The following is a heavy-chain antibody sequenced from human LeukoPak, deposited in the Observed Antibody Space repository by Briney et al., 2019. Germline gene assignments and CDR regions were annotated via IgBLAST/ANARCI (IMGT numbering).Heavy chain of an antibody. CDR2: ISYDGGKK. D-gene: IGHD1-26*01. CDR1: GFTFSSHD. J-gene: IGHJ5*02. CDR3: ARERQAAFIGYNWFDP. V-gene: IGHV3-30*03. Sequence: GGSLRLSCAASGFTFSSHDMHWVRQAPGKGLEWVAIISYDGGKKDYADSVKGRFTISRDNSKNTLYLQMNSLRAEDTAVYYCARERQAAFIGYNWFDPWGQGTLVTVSS.